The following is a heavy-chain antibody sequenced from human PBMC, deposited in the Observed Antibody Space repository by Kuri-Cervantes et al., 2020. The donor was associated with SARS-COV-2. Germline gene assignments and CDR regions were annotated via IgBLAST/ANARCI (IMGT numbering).Heavy chain of an antibody. D-gene: IGHD2-15*01. CDR2: INTNSGGT. CDR1: GGTFSSYA. Sequence: ASVQVSCKASGGTFSSYAISWVRQAPGQGLEWMGWINTNSGGTNYAQKFQGRVTMTRDMSTSTAYIELSSLRSDDTAVYYCAREEGRFDYWGQGTLVTVSS. V-gene: IGHV1-2*02. J-gene: IGHJ4*02. CDR3: AREEGRFDY.